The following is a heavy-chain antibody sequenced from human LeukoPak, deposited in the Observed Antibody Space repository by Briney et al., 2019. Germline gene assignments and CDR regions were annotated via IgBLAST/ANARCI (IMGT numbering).Heavy chain of an antibody. Sequence: AASVKVSCKASGYTFTGYYMHWVRQATGQGLEWMGWMNPNSGNTGYAQKFQGRVTITRNTSISTAYMELSSLRSEDTAVYYCARGGDLPIVPAAINWFDPWGQGTLVTVSS. D-gene: IGHD2-2*01. J-gene: IGHJ5*02. CDR3: ARGGDLPIVPAAINWFDP. CDR1: GYTFTGYY. V-gene: IGHV1-8*03. CDR2: MNPNSGNT.